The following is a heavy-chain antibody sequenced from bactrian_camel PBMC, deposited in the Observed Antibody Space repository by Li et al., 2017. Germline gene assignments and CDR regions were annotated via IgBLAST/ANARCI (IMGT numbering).Heavy chain of an antibody. CDR3: AADVGSMSGNCQPNY. CDR2: IDAAGGGT. CDR1: ETSASTNC. D-gene: IGHD6*01. J-gene: IGHJ4*01. Sequence: HVQLVESGGGSVQAGGSLTLSCAVSETSASTNCIAWFRLAPGKPREVVGSIDAAGGGTYYADSLKGRFTISRDDAKNTMYLQMNNLQPEDTVMYYCAADVGSMSGNCQPNYWGQGTQVTVS. V-gene: IGHV3S54*01.